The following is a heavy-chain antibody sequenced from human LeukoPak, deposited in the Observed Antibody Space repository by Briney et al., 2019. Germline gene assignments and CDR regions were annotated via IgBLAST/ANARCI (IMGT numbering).Heavy chain of an antibody. Sequence: SETLSLTCAVYGGSFSGYYWSWIRQPPGKGLEWIGEINHSGSTNYNPSLKSRVTISVDTSKNQFSLKLSSVTAADTAVYYCAASYQYYFDYWGQGTLVTVSP. CDR1: GGSFSGYY. V-gene: IGHV4-34*01. J-gene: IGHJ4*02. D-gene: IGHD6-6*01. CDR2: INHSGST. CDR3: AASYQYYFDY.